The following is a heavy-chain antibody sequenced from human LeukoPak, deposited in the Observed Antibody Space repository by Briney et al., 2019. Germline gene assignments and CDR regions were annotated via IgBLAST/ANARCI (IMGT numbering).Heavy chain of an antibody. CDR1: GFTFSSYA. J-gene: IGHJ4*02. CDR2: ISNSDGST. V-gene: IGHV3-23*01. Sequence: GGSLRLSCAASGFTFSSYAMNWVRQAPGKGLEWVSSISNSDGSTYYADFVKGRFTISRDNSKNTLHLQMNSLRAEDTAVYYCAKSLGVGGFTRYKGFDQWGQGTLVTVSS. D-gene: IGHD3-16*02. CDR3: AKSLGVGGFTRYKGFDQ.